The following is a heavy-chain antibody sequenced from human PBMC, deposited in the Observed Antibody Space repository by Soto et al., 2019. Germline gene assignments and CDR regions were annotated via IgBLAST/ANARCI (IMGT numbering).Heavy chain of an antibody. CDR1: GGSFSGYY. D-gene: IGHD3-10*01. CDR3: ARGRRITMVRGVIGY. J-gene: IGHJ4*02. Sequence: SETLSLTCAVYGGSFSGYYWSWIRQPPGKGLEWIGEINHSGSTNYNPSLKSRVTISVDTSKNQFSLKLSSVTAADTAVYYCARGRRITMVRGVIGYWGQGTLVTVSS. V-gene: IGHV4-34*01. CDR2: INHSGST.